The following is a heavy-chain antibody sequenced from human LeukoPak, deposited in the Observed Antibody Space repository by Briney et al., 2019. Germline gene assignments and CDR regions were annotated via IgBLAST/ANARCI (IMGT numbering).Heavy chain of an antibody. CDR2: IYYSGST. CDR1: GRSINTYY. V-gene: IGHV4-59*01. Sequence: WETLTLPCTVSGRSINTYYWRWLRHPTRRALEWIGYIYYSGSTNYNPSLKSRVTISVDTSKNQFSLKLSSVTAADTAVYFCARGLNWFDPWGQGTLVTVSS. CDR3: ARGLNWFDP. J-gene: IGHJ5*02.